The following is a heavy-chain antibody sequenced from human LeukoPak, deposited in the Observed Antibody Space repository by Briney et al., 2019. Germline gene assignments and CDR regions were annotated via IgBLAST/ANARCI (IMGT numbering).Heavy chain of an antibody. D-gene: IGHD3-10*01. CDR1: GGSISSGGYY. CDR2: IYYSGST. J-gene: IGHJ4*02. Sequence: SETLSLTCTVSGGSISSGGYYWSWIRQHPGKGLEWIGYIYYSGSTYYNPSLKSRVTISVDTSKNQLSLKLSSVTAADTAVYYCARGRGSMVRGVRLFDYWGQGTLVTVSS. CDR3: ARGRGSMVRGVRLFDY. V-gene: IGHV4-31*03.